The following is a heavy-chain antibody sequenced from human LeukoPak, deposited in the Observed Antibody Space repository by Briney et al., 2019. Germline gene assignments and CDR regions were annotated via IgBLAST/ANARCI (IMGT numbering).Heavy chain of an antibody. V-gene: IGHV3-74*01. D-gene: IGHD1-7*01. CDR3: ARSLGAGTTSNWFDP. CDR2: INSDGINT. CDR1: GFTFSNYW. Sequence: GGSLRLSCAASGFTFSNYWMHWVRQAPGKGLVWVSRINSDGINTSYADSVKGRFTISRDNAKNSLYLQMNSLRAEDTAVYYCARSLGAGTTSNWFDPWGQGTLVTVSS. J-gene: IGHJ5*02.